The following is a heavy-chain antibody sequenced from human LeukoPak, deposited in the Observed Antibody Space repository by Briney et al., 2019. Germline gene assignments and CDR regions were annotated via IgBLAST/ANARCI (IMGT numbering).Heavy chain of an antibody. J-gene: IGHJ6*02. CDR2: ISADGRTT. CDR1: GFTFSNHA. CDR3: AKDFRSSSWYKDYYYYYGMDV. V-gene: IGHV3-23*01. D-gene: IGHD6-13*01. Sequence: SGGSLRLSCVVSGFTFSNHAMSWVRQAPGKGLEWVSGISADGRTTYYTDSVRGRFTISRDSSKNTLFLQMNSLRAEDTAVYYCAKDFRSSSWYKDYYYYYGMDVWGQGTTVTVSS.